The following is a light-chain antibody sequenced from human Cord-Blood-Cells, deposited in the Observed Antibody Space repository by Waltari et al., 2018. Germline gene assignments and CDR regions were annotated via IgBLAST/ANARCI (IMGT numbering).Light chain of an antibody. CDR2: GNS. CDR1: SSNIGAGYD. J-gene: IGLJ2*01. Sequence: SVLTQPPSVSGAPGQRVTIPCTGSSSNIGAGYDVPWYQQLPGTAPKLLIYGNSNRPSGVPDRFSGSKSGTSASLAITGLQAEDEADYYCQSYDSSLSGSVFGGGTKLTVL. CDR3: QSYDSSLSGSV. V-gene: IGLV1-40*01.